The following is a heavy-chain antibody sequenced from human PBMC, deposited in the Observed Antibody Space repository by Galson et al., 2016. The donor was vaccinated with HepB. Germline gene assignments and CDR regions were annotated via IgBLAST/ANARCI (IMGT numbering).Heavy chain of an antibody. J-gene: IGHJ3*02. CDR3: ARDAFPDDACDI. V-gene: IGHV3-13*04. CDR1: GFTFSRYD. D-gene: IGHD3-16*01. CDR2: IGGAGDT. Sequence: SLRLSCAASGFTFSRYDIHWVRQVIGKGLQWVSAIGGAGDTYYSGSVKGRFTISRDISKNTLYLQMNSLRAEDTALYYCARDAFPDDACDIWGQGTMVTVSS.